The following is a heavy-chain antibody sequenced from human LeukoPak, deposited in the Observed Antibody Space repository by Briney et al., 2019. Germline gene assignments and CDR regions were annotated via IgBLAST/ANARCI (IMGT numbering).Heavy chain of an antibody. Sequence: SETLSLTCTVSGGSISSYYWSWIRQPPGKGLEWIGYIYYSGSTNYNPSLKSRVTISVDTSKNQFSLKLSSVTAADTAVYYCARVRLRGSSWYSVAFDIWGQGTMVTVSS. CDR1: GGSISSYY. CDR2: IYYSGST. CDR3: ARVRLRGSSWYSVAFDI. V-gene: IGHV4-59*12. J-gene: IGHJ3*02. D-gene: IGHD6-13*01.